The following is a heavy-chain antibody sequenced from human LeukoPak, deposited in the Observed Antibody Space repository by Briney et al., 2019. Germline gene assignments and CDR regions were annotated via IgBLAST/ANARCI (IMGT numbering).Heavy chain of an antibody. CDR2: IIPIFGTA. Sequence: SVKVSCKASGGTFSSYAISWVRQAPGQGLEWMGGIIPIFGTANYAQKFQGRVTITTDESTSTAYMELGSLRSEDTAVYYCARAYSGYRDFDYWGQGTLVTVSS. CDR3: ARAYSGYRDFDY. V-gene: IGHV1-69*05. J-gene: IGHJ4*02. D-gene: IGHD5-12*01. CDR1: GGTFSSYA.